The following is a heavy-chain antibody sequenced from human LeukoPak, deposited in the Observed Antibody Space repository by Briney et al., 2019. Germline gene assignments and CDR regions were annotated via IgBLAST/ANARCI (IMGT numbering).Heavy chain of an antibody. Sequence: PGGSLRLSCAASGFTFSSYWMSWVRQAPGKGLEWVANIKQDGSEKYYVDSVKGRFTNSRDNAKNSLYLQMNSLRAEDTAVYYCARVPPYGDYRGDSQPADYWGQGTLVTVSS. CDR3: ARVPPYGDYRGDSQPADY. J-gene: IGHJ4*02. D-gene: IGHD4-17*01. CDR2: IKQDGSEK. CDR1: GFTFSSYW. V-gene: IGHV3-7*01.